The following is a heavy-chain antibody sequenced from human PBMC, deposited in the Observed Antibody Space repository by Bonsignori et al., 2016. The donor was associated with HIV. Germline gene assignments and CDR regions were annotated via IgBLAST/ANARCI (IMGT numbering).Heavy chain of an antibody. J-gene: IGHJ4*02. V-gene: IGHV4-38-2*01. D-gene: IGHD3-22*01. Sequence: SETLSLTCAVTDSSISSGHYWGWIRQAPGKGLEWIGTIYHTGRTYYNPSLKSRLTISVDTSKNHLSLKLNSVTAADTAVYYCARQPPKSTYFDSRGYKAVGASTFDTWGQGTLVTVSS. CDR1: DSSISSGHY. CDR3: ARQPPKSTYFDSRGYKAVGASTFDT. CDR2: IYHTGRT.